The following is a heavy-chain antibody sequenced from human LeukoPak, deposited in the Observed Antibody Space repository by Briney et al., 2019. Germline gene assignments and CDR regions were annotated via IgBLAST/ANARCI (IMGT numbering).Heavy chain of an antibody. D-gene: IGHD3-22*01. CDR3: ASSKWFYFDS. CDR2: TGSSTI. J-gene: IGHJ4*02. CDR1: QFTFRNYE. V-gene: IGHV3-48*03. Sequence: QPGGSLRLTCTTSQFTFRNYEVNWVRQAPGKGLEWIAFTGSSTIQYADSVTGRFTTSRDNAKNSLYLQMNSLRVEDTAVYYCASSKWFYFDSWGQGTLVTVSS.